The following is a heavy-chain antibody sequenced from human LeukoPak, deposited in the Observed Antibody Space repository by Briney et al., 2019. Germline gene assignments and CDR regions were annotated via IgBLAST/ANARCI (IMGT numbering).Heavy chain of an antibody. V-gene: IGHV3-74*01. D-gene: IGHD3-16*01. CDR3: ARDWGGYGPTSHDY. CDR2: ISSDGRNI. Sequence: PGGSLRLSCAPSAFTFSRYWMHWVRQDPEKGLVWVSRISSDGRNIIYTDSVKGRLIICRDNAKNTLYLEMNSLRVEDTAVYYCARDWGGYGPTSHDYWGQGNLVTVSS. J-gene: IGHJ4*02. CDR1: AFTFSRYW.